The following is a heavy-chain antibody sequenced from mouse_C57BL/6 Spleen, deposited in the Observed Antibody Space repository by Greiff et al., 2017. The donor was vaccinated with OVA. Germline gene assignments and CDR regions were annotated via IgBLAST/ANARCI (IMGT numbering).Heavy chain of an antibody. Sequence: QVQLQQPGAELVMPGASVKLSCKASGYTFTSYWMHWVKQRPGQGLEWIGEIDPSDSYTNYNQKFKGKSTLTVDKSSSTAYMQLSSLTSEDSAVYYCARGDSSGYDDYWGQGTTLTVSS. J-gene: IGHJ2*01. D-gene: IGHD3-2*02. CDR2: IDPSDSYT. CDR3: ARGDSSGYDDY. V-gene: IGHV1-69*01. CDR1: GYTFTSYW.